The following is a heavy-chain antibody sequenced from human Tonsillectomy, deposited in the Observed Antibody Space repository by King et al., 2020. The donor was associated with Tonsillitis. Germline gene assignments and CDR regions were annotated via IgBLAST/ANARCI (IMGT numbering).Heavy chain of an antibody. D-gene: IGHD2-2*01. V-gene: IGHV3-11*01. CDR2: ISTSNM. CDR1: GFTFSDYY. CDR3: ARDYPYDQSPFDY. Sequence: VQLVESGGGLVKPGGSLRLSCAASGFTFSDYYMSWIRQAPGKGLEWVSYISTSNMYYADSVKGRFTISRDNAKNSLYLQMNSLRAEDTAVYYCARDYPYDQSPFDYWGQGTLVTVSS. J-gene: IGHJ4*02.